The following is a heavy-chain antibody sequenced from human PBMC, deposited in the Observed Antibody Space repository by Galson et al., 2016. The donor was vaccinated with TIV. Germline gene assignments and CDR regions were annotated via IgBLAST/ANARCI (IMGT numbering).Heavy chain of an antibody. CDR2: IDWDDDE. CDR1: GFSLNTDGMC. CDR3: ARTPDYYGTSHSHFDH. Sequence: PALVKPTQTVTLTCTFSGFSLNTDGMCVNWIRQPPGKALEWLARIDWDDDEYYSLFLKTRLTISKDTSKNQVVLTLTDMDPVDTATYYCARTPDYYGTSHSHFDHWGQGTLVTVSS. J-gene: IGHJ4*02. V-gene: IGHV2-70*11. D-gene: IGHD3-10*01.